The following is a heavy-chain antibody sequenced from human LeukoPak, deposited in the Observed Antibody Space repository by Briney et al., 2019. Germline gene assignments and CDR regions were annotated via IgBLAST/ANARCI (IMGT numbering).Heavy chain of an antibody. J-gene: IGHJ4*02. V-gene: IGHV4-39*01. CDR3: ARHGTRIAAAAGDY. CDR1: GVSISSSSYY. D-gene: IGHD6-13*01. Sequence: SETLSLTCTVSGVSISSSSYYWGWIRQPPGKGLEWIGSIYYSGCTYYNPSLKSRVTISVDTSKNQFSLKLSSVTAADTAVYYCARHGTRIAAAAGDYWGQGTLVTVSS. CDR2: IYYSGCT.